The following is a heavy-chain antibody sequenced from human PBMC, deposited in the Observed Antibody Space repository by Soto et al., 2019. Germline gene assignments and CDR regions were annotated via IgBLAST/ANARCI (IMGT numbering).Heavy chain of an antibody. CDR2: IDNNGGI. CDR3: ARHELRYFDWLPNNYYYYGMDV. Sequence: SETLSLTCTVSSDSSSSYKWSWIRQTPGKGLEWIGYIDNNGGISYNPSLRSRITITISIDTSTKQVSLRLSSVTAADTAVYYCARHELRYFDWLPNNYYYYGMDVWGQGTTVTVSS. D-gene: IGHD3-9*01. V-gene: IGHV4-59*08. CDR1: SDSSSSYK. J-gene: IGHJ6*02.